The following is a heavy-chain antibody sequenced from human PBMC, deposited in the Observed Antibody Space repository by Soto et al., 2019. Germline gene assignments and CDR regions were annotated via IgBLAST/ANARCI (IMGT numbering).Heavy chain of an antibody. CDR2: IYSGGST. J-gene: IGHJ4*02. D-gene: IGHD5-12*01. V-gene: IGHV3-66*01. Sequence: GGSLRLSCAASGFTVSSNYMSWVRQAPGKGLEWVSVIYSGGSTYYADSVKGRFTISRDNSKNTLYLQMNSLRAEDTAVYYCARDQGGPGYSGYDLDYWGQGTLVTVSS. CDR3: ARDQGGPGYSGYDLDY. CDR1: GFTVSSNY.